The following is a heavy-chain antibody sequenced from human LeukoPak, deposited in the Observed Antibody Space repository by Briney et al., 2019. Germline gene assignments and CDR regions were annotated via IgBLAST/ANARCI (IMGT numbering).Heavy chain of an antibody. CDR2: IYYSGST. J-gene: IGHJ4*02. CDR1: GGSISSYY. V-gene: IGHV4-59*08. Sequence: SETLSLTCTVSGGSISSYYWSWIRQPPGKGLEWIGYIYYSGSTNYNPSLKSRVTISVDTSKNQFSLKLSSVTAADTAVYYCARAVPTYYYDSSGYYHFDYWGQGTLVTVSS. CDR3: ARAVPTYYYDSSGYYHFDY. D-gene: IGHD3-22*01.